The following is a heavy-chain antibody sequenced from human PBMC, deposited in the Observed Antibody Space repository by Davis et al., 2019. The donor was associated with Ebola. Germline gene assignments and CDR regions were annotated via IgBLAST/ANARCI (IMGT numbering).Heavy chain of an antibody. CDR1: GFTFSSYE. J-gene: IGHJ4*02. CDR3: AKDWRSSTSCGPLNY. D-gene: IGHD2-2*01. V-gene: IGHV3-48*03. Sequence: GGSLRLSCAASGFTFSSYEMNWVRQAPGKGLEWVSYISSSGSTIYYADSVKGRFTISRDNSKNTLYLQMNSLRAEDTAVYYCAKDWRSSTSCGPLNYWGQGTLVTVSS. CDR2: ISSSGSTI.